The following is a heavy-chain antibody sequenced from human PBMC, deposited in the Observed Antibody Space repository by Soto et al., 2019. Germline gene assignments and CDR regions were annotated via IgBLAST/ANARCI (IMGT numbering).Heavy chain of an antibody. CDR1: GFTFSSYA. J-gene: IGHJ4*02. D-gene: IGHD3-16*02. CDR3: AKALGELSPESYDY. Sequence: QVQLVESGGGVVQPGRSLRLSCAASGFTFSSYAMHWVRQAPGKGLEWVAGISYDGSDKYYADSVKGRFTISRDNSKNTLNLQMNILRADDTAVYYCAKALGELSPESYDYWGQGTLITVSS. CDR2: ISYDGSDK. V-gene: IGHV3-30*18.